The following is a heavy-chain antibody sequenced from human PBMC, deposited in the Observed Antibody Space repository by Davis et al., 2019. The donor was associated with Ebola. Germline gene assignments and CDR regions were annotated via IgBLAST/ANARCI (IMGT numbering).Heavy chain of an antibody. Sequence: ASVKVSCKASGYTFTSYYMHWVRQAPGQGLEWMGIINPSGGSTSYAQKFQGRVTMTRDTSTSTVYMELSSLRSEDTAVYYCATYAPFSDYGDYNRAGDYNWFDPWGQGTLVTVSS. CDR3: ATYAPFSDYGDYNRAGDYNWFDP. CDR1: GYTFTSYY. D-gene: IGHD4-17*01. CDR2: INPSGGST. J-gene: IGHJ5*02. V-gene: IGHV1-46*01.